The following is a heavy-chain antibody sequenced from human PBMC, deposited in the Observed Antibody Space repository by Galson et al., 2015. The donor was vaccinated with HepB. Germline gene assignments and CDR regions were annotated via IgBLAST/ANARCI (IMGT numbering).Heavy chain of an antibody. CDR3: ARALSRSYNFWGDSPDDVQI. D-gene: IGHD3-3*01. J-gene: IGHJ3*02. CDR1: GFTFSSHA. Sequence: SLRLSCAASGFTFSSHAMHWVRQAPGKGLEWVAVILYDGSNKKYADSVKGRFTISRDNSKNTLTSVTAADTAVYYCARALSRSYNFWGDSPDDVQIWGQGTMVTVSS. V-gene: IGHV3-30*03. CDR2: ILYDGSNK.